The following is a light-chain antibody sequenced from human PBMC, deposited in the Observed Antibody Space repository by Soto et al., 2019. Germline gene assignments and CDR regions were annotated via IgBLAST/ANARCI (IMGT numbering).Light chain of an antibody. CDR1: QNIRSY. CDR3: LQGDRPRWT. J-gene: IGKJ1*01. CDR2: ATS. V-gene: IGKV1-39*01. Sequence: DIQMTQSPSSLSASVGDRVTITCWASQNIRSYLNWYQQKPGQAPQLLNYATSSLQTGVPSRFSASGSGTDLSPVISDRQPEESATYYCLQGDRPRWTSGRGTKVE.